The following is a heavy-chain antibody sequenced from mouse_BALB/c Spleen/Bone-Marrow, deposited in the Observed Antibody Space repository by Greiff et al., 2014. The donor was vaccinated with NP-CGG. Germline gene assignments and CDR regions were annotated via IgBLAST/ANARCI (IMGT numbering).Heavy chain of an antibody. CDR2: IVPANGNT. D-gene: IGHD1-3*01. CDR1: GFNIKDTY. CDR3: AKYNYGLYFDV. V-gene: IGHV14-3*02. J-gene: IGHJ1*01. Sequence: VQLQQSGAELVKPGASVKLSCTASGFNIKDTYIHWVKQRPEQGLEWIGRIVPANGNTKYDPKFQGKATITADTSSNSAYLQLSSLTSEDTAVYYCAKYNYGLYFDVWGAGTTVTVSS.